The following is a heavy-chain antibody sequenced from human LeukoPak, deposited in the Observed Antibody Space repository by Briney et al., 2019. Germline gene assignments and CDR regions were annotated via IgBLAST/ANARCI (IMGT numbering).Heavy chain of an antibody. CDR1: GGSISSYY. Sequence: PSATLSLTCTVSGGSISSYYWSWIRQPPGKGLEWIGYIYYSGSTNYNPSLKSRVTISVDTSKNQFSLKLSSVTAADTAVYYCARRDCSSTSCYANWFDPWGQGTLVTVSS. V-gene: IGHV4-59*01. J-gene: IGHJ5*02. CDR2: IYYSGST. D-gene: IGHD2-2*01. CDR3: ARRDCSSTSCYANWFDP.